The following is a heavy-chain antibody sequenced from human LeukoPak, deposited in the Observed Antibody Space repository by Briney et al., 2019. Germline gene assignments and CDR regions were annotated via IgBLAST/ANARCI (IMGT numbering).Heavy chain of an antibody. J-gene: IGHJ5*02. Sequence: GGSLRLSCAASGFTFSSYAMSWVRQAPGKGLDWVSGISGSASSTHYADSVKGRFTISRDNSKNTLYLQMNSLRAEDTAVYFCARDPMHYDSSENWFDPWGQGTLVTVSS. CDR2: ISGSASST. D-gene: IGHD3-22*01. CDR1: GFTFSSYA. V-gene: IGHV3-23*01. CDR3: ARDPMHYDSSENWFDP.